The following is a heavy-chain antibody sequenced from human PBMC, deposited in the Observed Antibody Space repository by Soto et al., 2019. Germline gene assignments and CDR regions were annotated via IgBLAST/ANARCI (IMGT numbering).Heavy chain of an antibody. CDR1: GGTFSSYA. CDR2: IIPIFGTA. D-gene: IGHD2-2*01. J-gene: IGHJ4*02. CDR3: ARDAGGFVVVPAATYYFDY. Sequence: ASVKVSCKASGGTFSSYAISWVRQAPGQGLEWMGGIIPIFGTANYAQKFQGRVTITADESTSTAYMELSSLRSEDTAVYYCARDAGGFVVVPAATYYFDYWGQGTLVTVSS. V-gene: IGHV1-69*13.